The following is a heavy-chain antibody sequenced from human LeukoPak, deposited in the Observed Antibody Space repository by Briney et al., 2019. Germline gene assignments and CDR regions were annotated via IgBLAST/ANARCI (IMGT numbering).Heavy chain of an antibody. CDR1: GFTFYDFG. Sequence: GGSLRLSCAASGFTFYDFGMSWVRQAPGKGLEWVSTINWNGGSTGYADSVKGRFTISRDNAKNSLYLQMNSLRAEDTAVYYCARDPRGVPLDYWGQGTLVTVSS. CDR3: ARDPRGVPLDY. J-gene: IGHJ4*02. V-gene: IGHV3-20*04. D-gene: IGHD3-10*01. CDR2: INWNGGST.